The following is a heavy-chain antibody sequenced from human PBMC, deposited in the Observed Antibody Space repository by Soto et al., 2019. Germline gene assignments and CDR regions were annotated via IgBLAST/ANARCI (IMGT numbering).Heavy chain of an antibody. CDR2: ISGSGGST. J-gene: IGHJ4*02. CDR3: ATTGSLEHFNSYGDYLYYLDY. D-gene: IGHD4-17*01. Sequence: PGGSLRLSCAASGFTFSSYAMSWVRQAPGKGLEWVSAISGSGGSTYYADSVKGRFTISRDNSKNTLYLQMNSLRAEDTAVYYCATTGSLEHFNSYGDYLYYLDYWGQGTLITVSS. V-gene: IGHV3-23*01. CDR1: GFTFSSYA.